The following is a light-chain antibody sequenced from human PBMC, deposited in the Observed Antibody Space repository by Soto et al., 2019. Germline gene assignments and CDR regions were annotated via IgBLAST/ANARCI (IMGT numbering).Light chain of an antibody. CDR2: KAS. CDR3: QQYNIYPWT. Sequence: DIQMTQSPSTLSASVRDSVTITCRASQSISFWLAWYQQKPGKAPKLLIYKASNLQSGVPSRFSGSGSGTDFTLSISSLQPDDVATYYCQQYNIYPWTFGQGTKVEIK. CDR1: QSISFW. J-gene: IGKJ1*01. V-gene: IGKV1-5*03.